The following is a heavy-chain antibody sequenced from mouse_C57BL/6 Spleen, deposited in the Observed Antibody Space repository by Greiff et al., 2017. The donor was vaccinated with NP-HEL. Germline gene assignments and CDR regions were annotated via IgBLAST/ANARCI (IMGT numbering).Heavy chain of an antibody. Sequence: QVQLQQSGAELVRPGASVKLSCKASGYTFTDYYINWVKQRPGQGLEWIARIYPGSGNTYYNEKFKGKATLTAEKSSSTAYMQLSSLTSEDSAVYFCAGGTFDYWGQGTTLTVSS. CDR3: AGGTFDY. V-gene: IGHV1-76*01. CDR1: GYTFTDYY. CDR2: IYPGSGNT. D-gene: IGHD4-1*01. J-gene: IGHJ2*01.